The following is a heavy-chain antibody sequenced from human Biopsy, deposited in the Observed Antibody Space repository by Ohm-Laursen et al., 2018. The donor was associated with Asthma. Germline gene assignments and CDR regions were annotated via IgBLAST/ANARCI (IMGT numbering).Heavy chain of an antibody. Sequence: SQTLSLTCTVSGDSVSSGDYYWTWIRQPPGKGLEWFGFIHYSGSTSYNPSLKGGVTISVDTSKNQFSLKLSSVTAADTAVYYCARASVAASSNWFDPWGQGTLVTVSS. J-gene: IGHJ5*02. V-gene: IGHV4-30-4*01. D-gene: IGHD6-19*01. CDR3: ARASVAASSNWFDP. CDR2: IHYSGST. CDR1: GDSVSSGDYY.